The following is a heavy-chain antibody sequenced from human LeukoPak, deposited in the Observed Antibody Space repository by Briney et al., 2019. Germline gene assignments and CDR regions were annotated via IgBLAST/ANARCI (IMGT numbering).Heavy chain of an antibody. Sequence: PGGSLRLSCAASGFTFSSYGMHWVRQAPGKGLEWVAVIRYDGSNKYYADSVKGRFTISRDNSKNTLYLQMNSLGAEDTAVYYCARDLSRITMIVVVTGYGMDVWGQGTTVTVSS. CDR3: ARDLSRITMIVVVTGYGMDV. V-gene: IGHV3-33*01. D-gene: IGHD3-22*01. J-gene: IGHJ6*02. CDR2: IRYDGSNK. CDR1: GFTFSSYG.